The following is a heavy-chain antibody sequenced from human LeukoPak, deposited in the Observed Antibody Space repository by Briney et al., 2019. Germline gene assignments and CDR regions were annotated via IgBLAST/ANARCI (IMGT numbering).Heavy chain of an antibody. Sequence: GGSLRLSCAASGFTFSSYAISWVRQAPGKGLEWVSVIYSGGSTYYADSVKGRFTISRDNSKNTLYLQMNSLRAEDTAVYYCARDPGGFGFDYWGQGTLVTVSS. CDR3: ARDPGGFGFDY. J-gene: IGHJ4*02. V-gene: IGHV3-66*01. CDR1: GFTFSSYA. CDR2: IYSGGST. D-gene: IGHD3-10*01.